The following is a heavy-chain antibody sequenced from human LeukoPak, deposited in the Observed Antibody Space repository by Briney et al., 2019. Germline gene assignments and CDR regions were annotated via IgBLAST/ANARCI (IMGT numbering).Heavy chain of an antibody. CDR3: ARSPPPDGDYEERFDP. V-gene: IGHV1-8*03. CDR1: RYTFTSYD. D-gene: IGHD4-17*01. CDR2: MNPNSGNT. J-gene: IGHJ5*02. Sequence: ASVKVSCKASRYTFTSYDINWVRQATGQGLEWMGWMNPNSGNTGYAQKFQGRVTITRNTSISTAYMELSSLRSEDTAVYYCARSPPPDGDYEERFDPWGQGTLVTVSS.